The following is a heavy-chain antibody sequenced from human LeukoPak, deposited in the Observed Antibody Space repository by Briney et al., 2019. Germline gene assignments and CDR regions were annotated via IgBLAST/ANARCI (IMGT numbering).Heavy chain of an antibody. CDR1: GYSISSGYY. CDR3: ARHREDTAMASYYYYYYMDV. CDR2: IYHSGST. V-gene: IGHV4-38-2*01. J-gene: IGHJ6*03. D-gene: IGHD5-18*01. Sequence: PSETLSLTCAVSGYSISSGYYWGWIRQPPGKGLEWIGSIYHSGSTYYNPSLKSRVTISVDTSKNQFSLKLSSVTAADTAVYYCARHREDTAMASYYYYYYMDVWGKGTTVTVSS.